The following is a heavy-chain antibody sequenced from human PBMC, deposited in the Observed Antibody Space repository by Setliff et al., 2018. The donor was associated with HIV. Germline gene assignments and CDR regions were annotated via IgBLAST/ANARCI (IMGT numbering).Heavy chain of an antibody. D-gene: IGHD5-12*01. CDR3: RMGHYDGSD. CDR2: INVDGSKT. J-gene: IGHJ4*02. Sequence: HPGGSLRLSCVASGVTISSLWMNWVRQAPGRGLEWVANINVDGSKTYYVDSARGRFSISRDNAQNSLYLQMNSLRAEDTAVYCCRMGHYDGSDWGQGTLVTVSS. CDR1: GVTISSLW. V-gene: IGHV3-7*01.